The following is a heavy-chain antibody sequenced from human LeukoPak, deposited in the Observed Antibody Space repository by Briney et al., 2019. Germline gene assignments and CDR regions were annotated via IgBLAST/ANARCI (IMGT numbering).Heavy chain of an antibody. Sequence: GGSLRLSCAASGFTFSSYSMNWVRQAPGKGLEWVSYISSSGSTIYYADSVKGRFTISRDNAKNSLYLQMNSLRAEDTAVYYCARDDLGTSYFYFGMDVWGQGTTVTVSS. CDR2: ISSSGSTI. V-gene: IGHV3-48*01. CDR3: ARDDLGTSYFYFGMDV. D-gene: IGHD3/OR15-3a*01. J-gene: IGHJ6*02. CDR1: GFTFSSYS.